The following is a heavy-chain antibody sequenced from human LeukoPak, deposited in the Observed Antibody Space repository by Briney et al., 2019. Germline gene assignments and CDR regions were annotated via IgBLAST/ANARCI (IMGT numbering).Heavy chain of an antibody. V-gene: IGHV3-53*01. CDR3: ARGWVVATGAFDI. Sequence: GGSLRLSCAASGFTVSINYMTWVRQAPGKGLEWVSVIYSGGSTYYADSVKGRFTISRDNSRNTVYLQMNSLRAEDTAIYYCARGWVVATGAFDIWGQGTMVTV. J-gene: IGHJ3*02. D-gene: IGHD2-15*01. CDR1: GFTVSINY. CDR2: IYSGGST.